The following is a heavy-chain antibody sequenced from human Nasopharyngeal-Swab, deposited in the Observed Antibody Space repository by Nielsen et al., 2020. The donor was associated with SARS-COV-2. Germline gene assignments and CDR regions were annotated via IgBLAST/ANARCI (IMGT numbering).Heavy chain of an antibody. J-gene: IGHJ6*02. CDR3: ARGESIVGTTWDYNGMDV. D-gene: IGHD1-26*01. CDR1: GFSFSDYY. Sequence: GESLKISCAASGFSFSDYYMAWIRQAPGKGLEWISYISSSGAVIYYTDSVKGRLTISRDNAKSSLLLQMNSLRVEDTAVYYCARGESIVGTTWDYNGMDVWGQGTTVTVSS. CDR2: ISSSGAVI. V-gene: IGHV3-11*01.